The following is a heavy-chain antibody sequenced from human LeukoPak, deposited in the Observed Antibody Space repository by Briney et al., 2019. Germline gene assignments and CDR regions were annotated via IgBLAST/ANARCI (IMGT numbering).Heavy chain of an antibody. D-gene: IGHD3-22*01. CDR1: GFTFSSYG. Sequence: GGSLRLSCAASGFTFSSYGMSWVRQAPGKGLEWVSAISGSGGSTYYADSVKGRFTISRDNSKNTLYLQMNSLRAEDTAVYYCAKANLPLHYYDSSGFDYWGQGTLVTVSS. CDR3: AKANLPLHYYDSSGFDY. J-gene: IGHJ4*02. V-gene: IGHV3-23*01. CDR2: ISGSGGST.